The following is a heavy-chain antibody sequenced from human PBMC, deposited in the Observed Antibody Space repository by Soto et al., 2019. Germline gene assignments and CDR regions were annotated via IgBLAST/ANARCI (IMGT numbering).Heavy chain of an antibody. CDR1: GFTFSSYW. J-gene: IGHJ6*02. Sequence: EVQLVESGGGLVQPGGSLRLSCAASGFTFSSYWMSWVRQAPGKGLEWVANIKQDGSEKYYVDSVKGRFTISRDNAKNSLYLQMNSLRAEDTAVYYCARVQRDGYIAYYYYGMDVWGQRTTVTVSS. V-gene: IGHV3-7*01. D-gene: IGHD5-12*01. CDR3: ARVQRDGYIAYYYYGMDV. CDR2: IKQDGSEK.